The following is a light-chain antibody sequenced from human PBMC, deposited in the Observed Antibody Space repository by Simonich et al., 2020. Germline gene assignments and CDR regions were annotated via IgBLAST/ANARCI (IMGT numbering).Light chain of an antibody. J-gene: IGLJ3*02. CDR2: DVK. CDR3: SSYTSSSTWV. CDR1: SSDVGGYNY. V-gene: IGLV2-14*01. Sequence: QSALTQPASVSGSPGQSITISCTGTSSDVGGYNYVSWYKQHPGKAPRLMIYDVKKRPSGGPNRFPGSKAGNTASLTISGLQAEDEADYYCSSYTSSSTWVFGGGTKLTVL.